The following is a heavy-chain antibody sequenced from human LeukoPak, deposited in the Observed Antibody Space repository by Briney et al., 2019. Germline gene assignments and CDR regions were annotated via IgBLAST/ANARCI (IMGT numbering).Heavy chain of an antibody. Sequence: ASVKVSCKASGYSFTSYGINWVRQAPGQGLEWMGWISAYNGNTNYAQKLQDRVTLTTDTSTSTAYMELRSLRSDDTAVYYCARGDLTDYYYFMDVWGKGTTVTVSS. CDR1: GYSFTSYG. J-gene: IGHJ6*03. CDR3: ARGDLTDYYYFMDV. CDR2: ISAYNGNT. D-gene: IGHD7-27*01. V-gene: IGHV1-18*01.